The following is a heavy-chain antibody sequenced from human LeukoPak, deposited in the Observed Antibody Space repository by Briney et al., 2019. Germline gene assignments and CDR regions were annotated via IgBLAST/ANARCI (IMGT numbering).Heavy chain of an antibody. J-gene: IGHJ4*02. CDR1: GGSISTYY. CDR2: IYYSGST. CDR3: AKYSSGWLVDS. Sequence: PSETLSLTCTVSGGSISTYYWTWIRQPPGKGLEWIGYIYYSGSTNYNPSLKSRVTISIDTSKNQFSLKLSSVTAADTAVYYCAKYSSGWLVDSWGQGTLVTVSS. D-gene: IGHD6-19*01. V-gene: IGHV4-59*01.